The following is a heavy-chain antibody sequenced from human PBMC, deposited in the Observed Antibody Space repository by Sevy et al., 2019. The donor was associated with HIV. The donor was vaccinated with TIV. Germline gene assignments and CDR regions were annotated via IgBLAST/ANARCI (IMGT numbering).Heavy chain of an antibody. Sequence: SETLSLTCAVYGGSFSGYYWSWNRQPPGKGLEWIGEINHSGSTNYNPTLKSRVTISVDTSKNQFSLKLSSVTAADTAVYYCARPAAAGRGGSRDYWGQGTLVTVSS. CDR2: INHSGST. CDR3: ARPAAAGRGGSRDY. J-gene: IGHJ4*02. D-gene: IGHD6-13*01. CDR1: GGSFSGYY. V-gene: IGHV4-34*01.